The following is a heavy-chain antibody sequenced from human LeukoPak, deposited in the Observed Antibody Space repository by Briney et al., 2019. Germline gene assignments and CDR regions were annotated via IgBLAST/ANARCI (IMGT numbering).Heavy chain of an antibody. CDR1: GGSISSYY. V-gene: IGHV4-59*01. J-gene: IGHJ4*02. CDR3: ARVRGYSYGYSVDY. Sequence: SETLSLTCTVSGGSISSYYWSWIRQPPGKGLEWIGYIYYSGSTKYNPSLKSRVTISVDTSKNQFSLKLSSVTAADTAVYYCARVRGYSYGYSVDYWGQGTLVTVSS. CDR2: IYYSGST. D-gene: IGHD5-18*01.